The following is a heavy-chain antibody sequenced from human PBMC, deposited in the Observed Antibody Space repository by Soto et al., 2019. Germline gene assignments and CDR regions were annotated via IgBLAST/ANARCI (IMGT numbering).Heavy chain of an antibody. CDR1: GGSISTADYY. J-gene: IGHJ4*02. CDR2: IYYRGST. Sequence: QVQLHESGPGLVRPSQTLSLTCNVSGGSISTADYYWSWIRQPPGTGLEWIGYIYYRGSTYYNPSLESRVAISIDTSKNQFSLNLTSVTAADTAVYYCVSDYDSGGYIGYWGQGTLVTVSS. CDR3: VSDYDSGGYIGY. D-gene: IGHD3-22*01. V-gene: IGHV4-30-4*01.